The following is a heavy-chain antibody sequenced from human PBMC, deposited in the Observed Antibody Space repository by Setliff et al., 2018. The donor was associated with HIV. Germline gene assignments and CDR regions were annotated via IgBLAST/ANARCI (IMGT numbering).Heavy chain of an antibody. CDR3: ARDRSSYNDFWSGYYSAYYMDV. Sequence: TLSLTCTVSGGSISSNSHYWSWIRQPAGKGLEWIGHIYTTGSTKYNPSLKSRVTISVDTSKNQFSLTLSSVTAADTAVYFCARDRSSYNDFWSGYYSAYYMDVWGTGTAVTVS. CDR2: IYTTGST. J-gene: IGHJ6*03. D-gene: IGHD3-3*01. CDR1: GGSISSNSHY. V-gene: IGHV4-61*09.